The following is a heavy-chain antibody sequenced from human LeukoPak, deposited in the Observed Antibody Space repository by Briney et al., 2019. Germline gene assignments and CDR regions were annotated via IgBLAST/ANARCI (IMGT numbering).Heavy chain of an antibody. CDR1: GYTFTGYY. V-gene: IGHV1-2*02. D-gene: IGHD5-24*01. CDR3: ARGRDGYNYVDY. Sequence: ASVKVSCKASGYTFTGYYMHWVRQAPGQGLEWMGWINPNSGGTNYAQKFQGRATMTRDTSISTAYMELSRLRSDDTAVYYCARGRDGYNYVDYWGQGTLVTVSS. CDR2: INPNSGGT. J-gene: IGHJ4*02.